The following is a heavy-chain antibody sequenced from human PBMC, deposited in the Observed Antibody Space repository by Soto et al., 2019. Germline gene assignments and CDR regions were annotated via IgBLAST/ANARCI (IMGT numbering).Heavy chain of an antibody. CDR3: ARENSYFDY. V-gene: IGHV1-18*01. CDR2: TSAYNANA. Sequence: QIQLLQSGAEVKKPGASVKVTRKASGYTFRNFGITWVRQAPGQGLEWMGWTSAYNANANYAQKFQRRLTMTADTSTITAYMELRSLRSDDTAVYYCARENSYFDYWGQGTLVTVSS. CDR1: GYTFRNFG. J-gene: IGHJ4*02.